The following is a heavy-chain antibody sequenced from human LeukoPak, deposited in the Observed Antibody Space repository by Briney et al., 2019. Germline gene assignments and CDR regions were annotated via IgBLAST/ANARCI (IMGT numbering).Heavy chain of an antibody. CDR3: ARSPPPRGLLWLGEPIGDAFDI. CDR2: INHNGST. V-gene: IGHV4-34*01. CDR1: GGSFSGYY. J-gene: IGHJ3*02. Sequence: PSETLSLTCAASGGSFSGYYLSWVRQPPGKGLEWVGEINHNGSTNYNPSLKSRGTIVVDTTKNKSSLKLISVTTAETAVYYCARSPPPRGLLWLGEPIGDAFDIWGQGTMVTVSS. D-gene: IGHD3-10*01.